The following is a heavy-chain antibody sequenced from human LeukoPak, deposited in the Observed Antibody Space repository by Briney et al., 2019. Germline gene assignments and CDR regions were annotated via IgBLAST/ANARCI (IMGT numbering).Heavy chain of an antibody. V-gene: IGHV3-7*01. CDR1: GFTFSSYW. CDR3: ARDHVVRGVIITGTFDY. CDR2: IKQDGSEK. D-gene: IGHD3-10*01. J-gene: IGHJ4*02. Sequence: GGSLRLSCAASGFTFSSYWMSWVRQAPGKGLEWVANIKQDGSEKYYVDSVKGRFTISGDHAKNSLYLQMNSLRAEDTAVYYYARDHVVRGVIITGTFDYWGQGTLVTVSS.